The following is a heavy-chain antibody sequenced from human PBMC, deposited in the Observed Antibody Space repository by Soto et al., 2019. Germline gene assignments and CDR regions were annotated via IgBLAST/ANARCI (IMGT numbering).Heavy chain of an antibody. D-gene: IGHD1-1*01. CDR3: ATWHEREHAFDI. CDR1: GRTIMGIKY. V-gene: IGHV3-53*01. CDR2: LYDVHGS. J-gene: IGHJ3*02. Sequence: PWGSLRLSCAAFGRTIMGIKYVALFRQAPGKGLEWVSALYDVHGSFYADSVRGRFTTSSDSSKTTVYLQMNDLRPDDTAVYYCATWHEREHAFDIWGQGTTVTVSS.